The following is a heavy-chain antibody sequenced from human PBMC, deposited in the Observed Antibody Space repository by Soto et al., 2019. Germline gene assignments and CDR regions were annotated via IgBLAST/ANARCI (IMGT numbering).Heavy chain of an antibody. J-gene: IGHJ4*02. D-gene: IGHD3-10*01. CDR1: GFTFSTYG. V-gene: IGHV3-33*01. CDR2: IWYDGSQR. Sequence: GGSLRLSCAASGFTFSTYGLHWVRQAPGKGLEWVAVIWYDGSQRYYVDSVKGRFTISRDYSKNTLYLQMNSLRAEDTAVYYCARDLGRFNYGSAYFDYWGQGTLVTV. CDR3: ARDLGRFNYGSAYFDY.